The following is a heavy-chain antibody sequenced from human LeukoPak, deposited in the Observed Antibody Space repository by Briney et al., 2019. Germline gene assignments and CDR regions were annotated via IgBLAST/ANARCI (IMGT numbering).Heavy chain of an antibody. CDR3: ARSRYDYIWGIDY. V-gene: IGHV3-74*01. D-gene: IGHD3-16*01. CDR1: GFTFGDYA. CDR2: LNSDGSST. J-gene: IGHJ4*02. Sequence: PGGSLRLSCRASGFTFGDYAMSWVRQAPGKGLVWVSRLNSDGSSTNYADSVKGRFTISRDNAKNTLYLQMNSLRDEDTAVFYCARSRYDYIWGIDYWGQGTLVTISS.